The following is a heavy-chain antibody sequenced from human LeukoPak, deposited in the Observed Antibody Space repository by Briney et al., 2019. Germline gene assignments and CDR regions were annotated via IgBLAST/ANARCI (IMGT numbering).Heavy chain of an antibody. V-gene: IGHV3-48*04. Sequence: GGSLRLSCAASGFTFNSYSINWVRQAPGKGLEWVSYISSGRSTIYYADSVQGRFTISRDNAKNSLYLQMNSLRAEDTAVYYCARSILSNAFDIWGLGTMVTVSS. CDR1: GFTFNSYS. CDR2: ISSGRSTI. D-gene: IGHD2-21*01. CDR3: ARSILSNAFDI. J-gene: IGHJ3*02.